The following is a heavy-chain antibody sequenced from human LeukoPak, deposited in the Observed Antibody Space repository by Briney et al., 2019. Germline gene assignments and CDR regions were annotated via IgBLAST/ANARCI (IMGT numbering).Heavy chain of an antibody. CDR3: AKDEHIAVPGRGLDY. D-gene: IGHD6-19*01. Sequence: GGSLRLSCAASGFTFDDYAMHWVRQAPGKGLEWVSGISWNSGSIGYADSVKGRFTISRDNAKNSLYLQMNSLRAEDTALYYCAKDEHIAVPGRGLDYWGQGTLVTVSS. J-gene: IGHJ4*02. CDR1: GFTFDDYA. V-gene: IGHV3-9*01. CDR2: ISWNSGSI.